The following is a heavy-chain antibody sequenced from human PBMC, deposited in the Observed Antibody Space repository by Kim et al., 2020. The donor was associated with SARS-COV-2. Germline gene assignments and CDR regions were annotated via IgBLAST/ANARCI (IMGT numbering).Heavy chain of an antibody. Sequence: GGSLRLSCAASGFTFSSYDMHWVRQATGKGLEWVSAIGTAGDTYYPGSVKGRFTISRENAKNSLYLQMNSLRAGDTAVYYCARARITMVRGENYGMDVWGQGTTVTVSS. D-gene: IGHD3-10*01. CDR2: IGTAGDT. CDR3: ARARITMVRGENYGMDV. CDR1: GFTFSSYD. J-gene: IGHJ6*02. V-gene: IGHV3-13*01.